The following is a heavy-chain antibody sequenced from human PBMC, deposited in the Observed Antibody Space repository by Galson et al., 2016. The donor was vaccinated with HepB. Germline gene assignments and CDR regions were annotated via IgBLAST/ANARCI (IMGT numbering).Heavy chain of an antibody. CDR1: GITFNTYN. CDR2: ITNIGGNT. D-gene: IGHD2-21*02. J-gene: IGHJ4*02. CDR3: AKVDCGGDCKRFDY. V-gene: IGHV3-23*01. Sequence: SLRLSCAASGITFNTYNMVWVRQAPGKGLEWVSSITNIGGNTSYADSVKGRFTISRDNSKNTLYLQMSSLRAEDTALYYCAKVDCGGDCKRFDYWGQGTLVTVSS.